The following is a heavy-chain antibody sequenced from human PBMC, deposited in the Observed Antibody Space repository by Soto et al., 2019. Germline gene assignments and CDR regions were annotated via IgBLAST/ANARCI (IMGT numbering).Heavy chain of an antibody. D-gene: IGHD6-19*01. V-gene: IGHV1-69*05. CDR1: GGTFSNYA. J-gene: IGHJ6*02. CDR2: IVPIFGTT. CDR3: ARVEAVAGLYNYPGLDV. Sequence: QVQLVQSGAEVKKPGSSVKVSCKVSGGTFSNYAIDWVRLAPGHGLEWMGGIVPIFGTTYYTQKFQGRATIIPDDSTTTAYLEMSSLRSEDTAIYYCARVEAVAGLYNYPGLDVWGQGTSVTVSS.